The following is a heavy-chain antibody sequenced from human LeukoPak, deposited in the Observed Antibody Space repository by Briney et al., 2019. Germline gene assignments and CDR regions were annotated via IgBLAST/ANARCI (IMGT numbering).Heavy chain of an antibody. V-gene: IGHV3-30*01. CDR2: ITHDGSNK. Sequence: PGGSLRLSCAASGFTFGSYAMHWVRQAPGKGLEWVAVITHDGSNKYYADSVKGRFTISRDNSKNTLYLQMNSLRAEDTAVYYCAREGGHGSGDYYGFDYWGQGTLVTV. D-gene: IGHD3-22*01. CDR3: AREGGHGSGDYYGFDY. CDR1: GFTFGSYA. J-gene: IGHJ4*02.